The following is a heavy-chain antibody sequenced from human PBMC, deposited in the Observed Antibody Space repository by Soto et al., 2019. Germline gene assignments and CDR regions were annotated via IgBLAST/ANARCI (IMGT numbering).Heavy chain of an antibody. V-gene: IGHV4-39*01. CDR2: IYHTGNA. Sequence: SETLSLTCSVSGDTISNSRFYWAWIRQPPGEGLEWIGSIYHTGNAYYNPSLKSRVTISVDTSKNQFSLKLTSVTAADAALYYCARDFFDSSDYTTNWFDPWGQGTLVTVSS. J-gene: IGHJ5*02. CDR1: GDTISNSRFY. D-gene: IGHD3-22*01. CDR3: ARDFFDSSDYTTNWFDP.